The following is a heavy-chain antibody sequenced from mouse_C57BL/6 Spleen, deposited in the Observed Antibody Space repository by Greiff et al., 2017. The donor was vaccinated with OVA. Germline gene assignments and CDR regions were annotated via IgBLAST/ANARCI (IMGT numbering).Heavy chain of an antibody. CDR2: IYPGSGST. CDR3: ARWGTTVVATPDY. D-gene: IGHD1-1*01. V-gene: IGHV1-55*01. CDR1: GYTFTSYW. Sequence: VKLQQPGAELVKPGASVKMSCKASGYTFTSYWITWVKQRPGQGLEWIGDIYPGSGSTNYNEKFKSKATLTVDTSSSTAYMQLSSLTSEDSAVYYCARWGTTVVATPDYWGQGTTLTVSS. J-gene: IGHJ2*01.